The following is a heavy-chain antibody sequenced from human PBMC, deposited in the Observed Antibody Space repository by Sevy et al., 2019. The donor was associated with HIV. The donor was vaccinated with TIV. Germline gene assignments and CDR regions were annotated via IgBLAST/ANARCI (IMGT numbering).Heavy chain of an antibody. CDR1: GYTLTDFS. D-gene: IGHD3-22*01. CDR3: ATTKDYYDSSGYPFDY. V-gene: IGHV1-24*01. CDR2: FDPEDGRT. J-gene: IGHJ4*02. Sequence: ASVKVSCKLSGYTLTDFSMHWVRQAPGKGLEWVATFDPEDGRTIYAQKFQGRVTMTEDTSTETAYMELNSLRSDDTAVYYCATTKDYYDSSGYPFDYWGQETQVTVSS.